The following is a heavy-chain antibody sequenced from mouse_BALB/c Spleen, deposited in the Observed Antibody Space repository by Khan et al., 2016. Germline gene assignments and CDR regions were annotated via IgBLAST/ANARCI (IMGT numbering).Heavy chain of an antibody. D-gene: IGHD3-1*01. CDR2: IHYSGST. CDR3: ATSRSGCWYYFDY. V-gene: IGHV3-1*02. J-gene: IGHJ2*01. CDR1: GYSITSHYS. Sequence: EVQLQESGPDLVKPSQSVSLTCTVTGYSITSHYSWHWIRHFPGNKVEWMGYIHYSGSTDFNPSLKSRNSITRDTSKNQFFLQLNSVTTEDTATYYCATSRSGCWYYFDYWGQGTTLTVSS.